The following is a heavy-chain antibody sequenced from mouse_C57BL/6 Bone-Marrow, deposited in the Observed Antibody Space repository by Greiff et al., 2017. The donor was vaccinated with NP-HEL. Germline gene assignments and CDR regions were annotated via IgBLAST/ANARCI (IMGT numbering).Heavy chain of an antibody. D-gene: IGHD4-1*01. V-gene: IGHV1-81*01. CDR3: ARRLLTGRGGY. J-gene: IGHJ2*01. Sequence: VQLKQSGAELARPGASVKLSCKASGYTFTSYGISWVKQRTGQGLEWIGEIYPRSGNTYYNEKFKGKATLTADKSSSTAYMELRSLTSEDSAVYFCARRLLTGRGGYWGQGTTLTVSS. CDR2: IYPRSGNT. CDR1: GYTFTSYG.